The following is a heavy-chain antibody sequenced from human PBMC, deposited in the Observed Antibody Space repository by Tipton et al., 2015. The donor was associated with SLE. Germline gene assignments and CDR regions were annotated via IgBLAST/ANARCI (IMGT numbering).Heavy chain of an antibody. CDR3: ARSIVATTDFDY. CDR2: ISTYSGTT. D-gene: IGHD5-12*01. Sequence: QSGAEVKMPGASVKVSCKVSGYTLTEVSIHWVRQAPGQGLEWMGWISTYSGTTNYAQQLQGRVTMTTDTSTSTAYMELRSLRSDDTAVYYCARSIVATTDFDYWGQGTLVTVSS. CDR1: GYTLTEVS. J-gene: IGHJ4*02. V-gene: IGHV1-18*04.